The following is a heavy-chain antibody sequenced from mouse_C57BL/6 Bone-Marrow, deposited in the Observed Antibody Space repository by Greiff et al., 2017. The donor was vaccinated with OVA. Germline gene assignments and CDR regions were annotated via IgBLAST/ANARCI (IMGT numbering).Heavy chain of an antibody. CDR3: AKGNPNTGFAY. D-gene: IGHD4-1*01. CDR2: INPNNGGT. J-gene: IGHJ3*01. Sequence: VQLQQSGPELVKPGASVKMSCKASGYTFTDYHMHWVKQSHGKSLEWIGYINPNNGGTSYNQKFKGKATLTVNKSSSTAYMELRSLTSEDSAVYYCAKGNPNTGFAYWGQGTLVTVSA. CDR1: GYTFTDYH. V-gene: IGHV1-22*01.